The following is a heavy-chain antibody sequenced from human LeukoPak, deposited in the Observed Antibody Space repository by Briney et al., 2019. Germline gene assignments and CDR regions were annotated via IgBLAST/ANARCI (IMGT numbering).Heavy chain of an antibody. D-gene: IGHD5-12*01. CDR1: GYTFTGYY. Sequence: ASVKVSCKASGYTFTGYYMHWVRQAPGQGLEWMGWINPNSGGTNYAQKFQGRVTMTRDTSISTAYMELSRLRSDDTAVYYCARITPPLVVANDAFDIWGQGTMVTVSS. CDR3: ARITPPLVVANDAFDI. V-gene: IGHV1-2*02. CDR2: INPNSGGT. J-gene: IGHJ3*02.